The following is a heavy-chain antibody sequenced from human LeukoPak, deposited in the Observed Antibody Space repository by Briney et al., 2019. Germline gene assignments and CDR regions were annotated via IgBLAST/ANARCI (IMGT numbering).Heavy chain of an antibody. CDR1: GGTFSSYA. J-gene: IGHJ4*02. V-gene: IGHV1-69*05. CDR2: IIPIFGTA. CDR3: ARLAGYCSSTSCMGY. Sequence: SVKVSCKASGGTFSSYAISWVRQAPGQGLEWMGGIIPIFGTANYAQKFQGRVTNTTDESTSTAYMELSSLRSEDTAVYYCARLAGYCSSTSCMGYWGQGTLVTVSS. D-gene: IGHD2-2*01.